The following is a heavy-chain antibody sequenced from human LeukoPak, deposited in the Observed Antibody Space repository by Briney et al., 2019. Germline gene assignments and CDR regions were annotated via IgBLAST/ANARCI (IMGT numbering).Heavy chain of an antibody. CDR1: GYTFSNDW. D-gene: IGHD2-15*01. Sequence: GESLKISCKGSGYTFSNDWIGWVGQMPGKGLEWMGIIYPGDSDTRYSPSFQGQVTISADKYISTAYLQWSSLGASDTAMYYCARRGWNGGSCYAYWGQGTLVTVSS. V-gene: IGHV5-51*01. CDR3: ARRGWNGGSCYAY. CDR2: IYPGDSDT. J-gene: IGHJ4*02.